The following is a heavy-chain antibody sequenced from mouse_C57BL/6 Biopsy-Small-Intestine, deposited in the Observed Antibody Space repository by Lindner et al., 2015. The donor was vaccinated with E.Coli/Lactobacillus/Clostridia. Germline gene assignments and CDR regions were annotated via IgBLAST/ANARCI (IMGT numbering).Heavy chain of an antibody. J-gene: IGHJ2*01. D-gene: IGHD3-2*02. CDR2: IFPGSGNS. CDR3: ARSGQLSLPLDY. CDR1: GYSFTTYY. V-gene: IGHV1-66*01. Sequence: VQLQESGPEPVKPGASVKISCKASGYSFTTYYVRWVKQRPGQGLEWIGWIFPGSGNSKYNEKFKGKATLTADTSSTTAYMHLSSLTSEDSAVYYCARSGQLSLPLDYWGQGTALTVSS.